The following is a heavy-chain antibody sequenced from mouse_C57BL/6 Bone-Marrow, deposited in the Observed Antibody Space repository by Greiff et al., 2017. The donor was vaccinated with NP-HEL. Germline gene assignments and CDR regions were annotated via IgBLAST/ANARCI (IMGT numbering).Heavy chain of an antibody. J-gene: IGHJ4*01. V-gene: IGHV5-17*01. Sequence: DVKLVESGGGLVKPGGSLKLSCAASGFTFSDYGMHWVRQAPEKGLGWVAYISSGSSTIYYADTVKGRFTISRDNAKNTLFLQMTSLRSEDTAMYYCARPPITTVVMDYWGQGTSVTVSS. CDR3: ARPPITTVVMDY. CDR2: ISSGSSTI. D-gene: IGHD1-1*01. CDR1: GFTFSDYG.